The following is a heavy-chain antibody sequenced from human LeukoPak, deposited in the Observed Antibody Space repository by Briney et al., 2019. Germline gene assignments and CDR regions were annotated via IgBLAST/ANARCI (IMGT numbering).Heavy chain of an antibody. D-gene: IGHD1-26*01. CDR3: ARQSDGGGGYPGY. Sequence: GESLKISCKGSGYIFNSYWIAWVRQMPGKGLEWMGIIYPGDFDTTYSPSFQGQVTISVDKSTTTAHLQWSSLKASDTAMYYCARQSDGGGGYPGYWGQGTLVTVSS. CDR2: IYPGDFDT. V-gene: IGHV5-51*01. J-gene: IGHJ4*02. CDR1: GYIFNSYW.